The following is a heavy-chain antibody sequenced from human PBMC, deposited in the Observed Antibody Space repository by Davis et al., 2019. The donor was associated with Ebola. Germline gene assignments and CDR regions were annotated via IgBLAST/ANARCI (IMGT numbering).Heavy chain of an antibody. Sequence: GESLKISCAAPGLTFSSYALTWVRQAPGKGLEWVSAISGSGDSTFYADSVKGRFTISRDNSKNTLYLQMNSLRAEDTAVYYCAKDTDDSSGYYFPYFDYWGQGTLVTVSS. CDR3: AKDTDDSSGYYFPYFDY. V-gene: IGHV3-23*01. CDR2: ISGSGDST. D-gene: IGHD3-22*01. J-gene: IGHJ4*02. CDR1: GLTFSSYA.